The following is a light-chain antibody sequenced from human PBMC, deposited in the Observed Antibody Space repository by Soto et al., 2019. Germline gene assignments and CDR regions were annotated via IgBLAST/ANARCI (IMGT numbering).Light chain of an antibody. CDR3: QQRSSWPIT. J-gene: IGKJ5*01. Sequence: EIVLTQSPASLSLSPGERATLSCRASQSVDSYLVWYQQKPGQAPRLLIFGASNRATGIPASFSGSGSGTDFTLTINSLEPEDFAGYYCQQRSSWPITFGQGTRLEIK. V-gene: IGKV3-11*01. CDR2: GAS. CDR1: QSVDSY.